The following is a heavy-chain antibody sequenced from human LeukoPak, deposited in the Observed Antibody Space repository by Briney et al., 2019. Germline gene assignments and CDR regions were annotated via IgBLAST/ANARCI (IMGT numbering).Heavy chain of an antibody. CDR3: ARYRRDSGTYYLDY. CDR2: IYYSGST. Sequence: SETLSLTCTVSGGSISSYYWSWIRQPPGKGLEWIGYIYYSGSTNHNPSLKSQITMSVDTSKNQFSLNLSSVTAADTTVYYCARYRRDSGTYYLDYWGQGTLVTVSS. V-gene: IGHV4-59*08. J-gene: IGHJ4*02. CDR1: GGSISSYY. D-gene: IGHD3-10*01.